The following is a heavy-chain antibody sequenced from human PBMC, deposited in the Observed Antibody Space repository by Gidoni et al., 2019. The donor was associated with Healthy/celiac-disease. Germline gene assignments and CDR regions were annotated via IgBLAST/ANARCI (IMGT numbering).Heavy chain of an antibody. CDR1: GFTFSSYW. V-gene: IGHV3-74*01. J-gene: IGHJ6*02. Sequence: EVQLVESGGGLVQPGGSLRLSCAASGFTFSSYWMHWVRQAPGKGLVWVSRINSDGSSTSYADSVKGRFTISRDNAKNTLYLQMNSLRAEDTAVYYCARVHGYGDSYYYYYYGMDVWGQGTTVTVSS. D-gene: IGHD4-17*01. CDR2: INSDGSST. CDR3: ARVHGYGDSYYYYYYGMDV.